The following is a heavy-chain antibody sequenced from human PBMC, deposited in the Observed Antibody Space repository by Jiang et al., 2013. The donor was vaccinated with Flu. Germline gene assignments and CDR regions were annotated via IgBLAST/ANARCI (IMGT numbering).Heavy chain of an antibody. CDR1: GGSISIYY. CDR2: LYYSGST. J-gene: IGHJ3*02. V-gene: IGHV4-59*01. Sequence: GSGLVKPSETLSLTCTVSGGSISIYYWSWIRQPPGEGLQWIGYLYYSGSTNYNPSLKSRVTMSVDTSKNQFSLNLSSVTAADTAVYYCARRSAVAAPNAFDIWGQGTMVTVSS. CDR3: ARRSAVAAPNAFDI. D-gene: IGHD6-19*01.